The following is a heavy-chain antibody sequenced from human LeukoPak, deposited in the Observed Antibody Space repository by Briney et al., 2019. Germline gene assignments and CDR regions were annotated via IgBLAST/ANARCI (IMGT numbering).Heavy chain of an antibody. D-gene: IGHD1-26*01. V-gene: IGHV4-59*01. CDR3: SRESGAFCPFGY. J-gene: IGHJ4*02. Sequence: SETLSLTCTVSGGSISSYYWSWIRQPPGKGLEWIGYIYYSGSTNYNPSLKSRVTISVDTSKNQFSLKLSSVTAADTAIYYCSRESGAFCPFGYWGQGTLVIVPS. CDR1: GGSISSYY. CDR2: IYYSGST.